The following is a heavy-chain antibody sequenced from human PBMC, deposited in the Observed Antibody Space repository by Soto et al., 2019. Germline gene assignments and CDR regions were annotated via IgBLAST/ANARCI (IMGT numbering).Heavy chain of an antibody. CDR1: VYTFTGYY. Sequence: ASVKVCCKASVYTFTGYYMHWVRQAPGQGLEWMGWINPNSGGTNYAQKFQGWVTMTRDTSISTAYMELSRLRSDDTAVYYCARDFCSGGSCERNYAFDIWGQGTMVTVSS. CDR2: INPNSGGT. D-gene: IGHD2-15*01. V-gene: IGHV1-2*04. J-gene: IGHJ3*02. CDR3: ARDFCSGGSCERNYAFDI.